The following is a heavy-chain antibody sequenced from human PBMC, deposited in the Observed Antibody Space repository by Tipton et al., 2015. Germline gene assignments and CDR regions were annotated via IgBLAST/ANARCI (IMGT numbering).Heavy chain of an antibody. CDR3: ARQRGLRSSGYYRPFDY. D-gene: IGHD3-22*01. CDR2: IDHSGST. Sequence: GLVKPSETLSLTCTLYGGSFSGYYWKWIRQSPGKGLEWIGEIDHSGSTNYNPSLKSRVTISVDTSKNQFSLKLSSVTAADTAVYYCARQRGLRSSGYYRPFDYWGQGTLVTVSS. V-gene: IGHV4-34*01. J-gene: IGHJ4*02. CDR1: GGSFSGYY.